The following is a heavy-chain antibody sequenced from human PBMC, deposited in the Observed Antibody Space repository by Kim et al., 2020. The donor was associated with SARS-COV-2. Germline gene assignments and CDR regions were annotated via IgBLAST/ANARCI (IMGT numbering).Heavy chain of an antibody. CDR3: ARGLPRIVVVTAIYFDY. Sequence: LKSRVTISVDTSKNQFSLKLSSVTAADTAVYYCARGLPRIVVVTAIYFDYWGQGTLVTVSS. D-gene: IGHD2-21*02. V-gene: IGHV4-34*01. J-gene: IGHJ4*02.